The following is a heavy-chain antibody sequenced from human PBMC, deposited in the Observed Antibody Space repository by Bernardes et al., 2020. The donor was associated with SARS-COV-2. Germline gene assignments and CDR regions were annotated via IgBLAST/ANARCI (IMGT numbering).Heavy chain of an antibody. CDR2: ISSSSSYI. CDR1: GFTFSSYS. V-gene: IGHV3-21*01. J-gene: IGHJ3*02. CDR3: ATTFDPSLITDDAFDI. D-gene: IGHD3-16*01. Sequence: GGSLRLSCAASGFTFSSYSMNWVRQAPGKGLEWVSSISSSSSYIYYADSVKGRFTISRDNAKNSLYLQMNSLRAEDTAVYYCATTFDPSLITDDAFDIWGQGTMVTVSS.